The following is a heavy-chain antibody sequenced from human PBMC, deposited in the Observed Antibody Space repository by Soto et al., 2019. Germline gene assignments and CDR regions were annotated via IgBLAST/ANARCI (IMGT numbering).Heavy chain of an antibody. V-gene: IGHV4-30-2*01. D-gene: IGHD3-22*01. CDR2: IYHSGST. J-gene: IGHJ3*02. CDR1: GGSISRADYS. CDR3: ARGHGSYYYDSSGYSSDAFDI. Sequence: TSEDSGGSISRADYSMGSICQPPGKGLEWIGYIYHSGSTYYNPSLKSRVTISVDRSKNQFSLKLSSVTAADTAVYYCARGHGSYYYDSSGYSSDAFDIWGQGTMVT.